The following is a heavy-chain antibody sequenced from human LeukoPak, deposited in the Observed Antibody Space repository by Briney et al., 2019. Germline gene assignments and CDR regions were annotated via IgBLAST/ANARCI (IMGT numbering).Heavy chain of an antibody. J-gene: IGHJ4*02. V-gene: IGHV3-74*01. Sequence: GGSLRLSCAASGFTFTNYNFYWVRQPPGKGLVWVSRINGDGSSTNYADSVKGRFTISRDNAKNTLYLQMNSLRAEDTAVYYCASALDGSGSRSFDYWGQGTLVTVSS. CDR3: ASALDGSGSRSFDY. CDR2: INGDGSST. CDR1: GFTFTNYN. D-gene: IGHD3-10*01.